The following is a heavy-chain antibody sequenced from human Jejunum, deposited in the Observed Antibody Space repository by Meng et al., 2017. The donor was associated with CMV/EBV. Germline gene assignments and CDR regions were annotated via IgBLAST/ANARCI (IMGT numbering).Heavy chain of an antibody. V-gene: IGHV4-61*02. CDR3: ARSTTKYYYHFGLDV. D-gene: IGHD4-17*01. J-gene: IGHJ6*02. CDR1: VSSFSRGPYH. CDR2: FFSNVVT. Sequence: HVRLQESGPGLVKPSQALSLPCLVSVSSFSRGPYHWSWIRQPAGKGLEFIGRFFSNVVTNYNPSLKSRVTISVDRSKNQFSLKLTSVTAADTAVYYCARSTTKYYYHFGLDVWGQGTTVTVSS.